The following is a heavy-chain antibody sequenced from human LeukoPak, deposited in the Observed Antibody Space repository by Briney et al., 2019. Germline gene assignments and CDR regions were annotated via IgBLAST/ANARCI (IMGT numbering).Heavy chain of an antibody. CDR3: ARKYSNYVENWFDP. J-gene: IGHJ5*02. Sequence: SETLSLTCTVSGGSISSGGYYWSWIRQHPGKGLEWIGYIYYSGSTYYNPSLKSRVTISVDTSKNQFSLKLSSVTAADTAVYYCARKYSNYVENWFDPWGQGTLVTVSS. CDR2: IYYSGST. CDR1: GGSISSGGYY. V-gene: IGHV4-31*03. D-gene: IGHD4-11*01.